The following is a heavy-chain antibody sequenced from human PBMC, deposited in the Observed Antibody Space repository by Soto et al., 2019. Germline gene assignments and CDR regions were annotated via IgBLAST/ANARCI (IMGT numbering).Heavy chain of an antibody. V-gene: IGHV4-31*03. CDR3: ARGHSCSWSVFDY. J-gene: IGHJ4*02. Sequence: QVQLQESGPGLVKPSQTLSLTCTVSGGSISSGGYYWNWIRQHPGKGLEWIGYIYYSGSTYYNPSLKSRVTISVDTSKNQFSLKLSSVTAADTAVYYCARGHSCSWSVFDYWGQGTLVTVSS. CDR2: IYYSGST. D-gene: IGHD6-13*01. CDR1: GGSISSGGYY.